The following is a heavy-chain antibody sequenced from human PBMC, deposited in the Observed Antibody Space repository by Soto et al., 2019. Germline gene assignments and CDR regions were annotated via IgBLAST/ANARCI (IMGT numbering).Heavy chain of an antibody. Sequence: GWSLRLSCAVSGSTSDEYAMHLLRQAPGKGLEWVSGIFLESDRTGYADYVKGRFTTSRDKAKNSLYLQMNSLRPEDTALYYCGKDGKAGGPDFWGQGTLVTVS. CDR2: IFLESDRT. CDR3: GKDGKAGGPDF. V-gene: IGHV3-9*02. CDR1: GSTSDEYA. J-gene: IGHJ4*02. D-gene: IGHD2-15*01.